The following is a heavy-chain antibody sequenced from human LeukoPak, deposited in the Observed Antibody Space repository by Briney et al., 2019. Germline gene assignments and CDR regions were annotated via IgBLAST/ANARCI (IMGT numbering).Heavy chain of an antibody. J-gene: IGHJ4*02. V-gene: IGHV3-23*01. CDR3: ANRYTSGWNYFDH. Sequence: GGSLRLSCVASGFTFSNYVMAWVRQAPGKGLEWVSLITGSGDSTYYTDSVKGRFTISRDNSKNTLYLQMDSLRAEDTAVYYCANRYTSGWNYFDHWGQGILVTVSS. CDR2: ITGSGDST. D-gene: IGHD6-19*01. CDR1: GFTFSNYV.